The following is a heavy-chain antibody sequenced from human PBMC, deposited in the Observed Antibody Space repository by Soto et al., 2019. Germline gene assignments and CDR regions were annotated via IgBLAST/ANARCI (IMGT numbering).Heavy chain of an antibody. CDR1: EFTFSNYA. D-gene: IGHD3-22*01. CDR2: ISDNGGTT. V-gene: IGHV3-23*01. Sequence: PGGSLRLSCAASEFTFSNYAMSWVRQAPGRGLEWVSSISDNGGTTYYADSVKGRFTISRDNSKNTLYLQMNSLRAEDTAVYYCAKGGRYYYDSSGYYYGAHWFDPWGQGTLVTVSS. J-gene: IGHJ5*02. CDR3: AKGGRYYYDSSGYYYGAHWFDP.